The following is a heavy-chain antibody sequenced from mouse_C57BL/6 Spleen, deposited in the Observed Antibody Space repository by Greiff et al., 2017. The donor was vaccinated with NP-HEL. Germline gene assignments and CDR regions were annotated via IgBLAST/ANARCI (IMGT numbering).Heavy chain of an antibody. D-gene: IGHD1-1*01. V-gene: IGHV6-3*01. CDR1: GFTFSNYW. CDR3: TTITTVAWYFDV. CDR2: IRLKSDNYAT. Sequence: EVKLQESGGGLVQPGGSMKLSCVASGFTFSNYWMNWVRQSPEKGLEWVAQIRLKSDNYATHYAESVKGRFTISRDDSKSSVYLQMNNLRAEDTGIYYCTTITTVAWYFDVWGTGTTVTVSS. J-gene: IGHJ1*03.